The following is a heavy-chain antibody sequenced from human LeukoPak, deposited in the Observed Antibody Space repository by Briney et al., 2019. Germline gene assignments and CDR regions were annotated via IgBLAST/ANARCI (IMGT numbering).Heavy chain of an antibody. CDR1: GFTFSSYS. Sequence: PGGSLRLSCAASGFTFSSYSMNWVRQAPGKGLEWVSSISSSSSYIYYADSVKGRFTISRDNAKNSLYLQMNSLRAEDTAVYYCARDPSSSGGSLDYWGQGTLVTVSS. CDR3: ARDPSSSGGSLDY. V-gene: IGHV3-21*01. D-gene: IGHD3-10*01. J-gene: IGHJ4*02. CDR2: ISSSSSYI.